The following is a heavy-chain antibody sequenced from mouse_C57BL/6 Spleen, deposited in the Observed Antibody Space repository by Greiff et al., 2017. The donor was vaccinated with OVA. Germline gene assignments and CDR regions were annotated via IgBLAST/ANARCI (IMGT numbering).Heavy chain of an antibody. V-gene: IGHV1-52*01. J-gene: IGHJ2*01. D-gene: IGHD2-3*01. CDR2: IDPSDSET. CDR1: GYTFTSYW. CDR3: ARGRDCYYVPFDY. Sequence: QVQLQQPGAELVRPGSSVKLSCKASGYTFTSYWMHWVKQRPIQGLEWIGNIDPSDSETHYNQKFKDKATLTVDKSSSTAYMQLSSLTSEDSAVYYCARGRDCYYVPFDYWGQGPTLTVSS.